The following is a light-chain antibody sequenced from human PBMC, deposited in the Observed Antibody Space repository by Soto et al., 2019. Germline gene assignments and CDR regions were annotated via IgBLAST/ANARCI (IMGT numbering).Light chain of an antibody. V-gene: IGLV1-40*01. CDR3: QSYDSSLNGVV. J-gene: IGLJ2*01. CDR2: GNS. CDR1: SSNIGAGYD. Sequence: QSVLTQPPSVSGAQGQRVTISCTGSSSNIGAGYDVHWYQQLPGTAPKLLIYGNSNRPSGVPDRFSGSKSGTSASLAITGLQAEDEADYYCQSYDSSLNGVVFGGGTKVTVL.